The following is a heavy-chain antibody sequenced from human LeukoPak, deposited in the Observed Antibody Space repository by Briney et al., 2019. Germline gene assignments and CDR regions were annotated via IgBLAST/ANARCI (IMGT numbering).Heavy chain of an antibody. CDR1: GGSFSGYY. Sequence: SETLSLTCAVYGGSFSGYYWSWIRQPPGKGLEWIGEINHSGSTNYNPSLKSRVTISVDTSKNQFSLKLSSVTAADTAVYYCARRPSGWFNPWGQGTLATVSS. CDR3: ARRPSGWFNP. CDR2: INHSGST. D-gene: IGHD6-19*01. J-gene: IGHJ5*02. V-gene: IGHV4-34*01.